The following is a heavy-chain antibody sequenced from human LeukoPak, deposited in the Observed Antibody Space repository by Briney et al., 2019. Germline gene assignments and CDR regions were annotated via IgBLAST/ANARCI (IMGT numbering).Heavy chain of an antibody. CDR1: GFTFSSYG. V-gene: IGHV3-30*02. J-gene: IGHJ4*02. CDR2: IRYDGSNK. D-gene: IGHD5-12*01. Sequence: GGSLRLSCAASGFTFSSYGMHWVRQAPGKGLEWVAFIRYDGSNKYYADSVKGRFTISRDNAKNSLYLQMNSLRAEDTAVYYCARDGSGYDWGRYYFDYWGQGTLVTVSS. CDR3: ARDGSGYDWGRYYFDY.